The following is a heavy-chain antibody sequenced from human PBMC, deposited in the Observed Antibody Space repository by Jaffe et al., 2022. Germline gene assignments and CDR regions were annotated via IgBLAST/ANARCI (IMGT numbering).Heavy chain of an antibody. CDR3: ARDLNYYGSGSYSYYYYMDV. CDR1: GFTVSSNY. J-gene: IGHJ6*03. Sequence: EVQLVESGGGLVQPGGSLRLSCAASGFTVSSNYMSWVRQAPGKGLEWVSVIYSGGSTYYADSVKGRFTISRDNSKNTLYLQMNSLRAEDTAVYYCARDLNYYGSGSYSYYYYMDVWGKGTTVTVSS. D-gene: IGHD3-10*01. CDR2: IYSGGST. V-gene: IGHV3-66*02.